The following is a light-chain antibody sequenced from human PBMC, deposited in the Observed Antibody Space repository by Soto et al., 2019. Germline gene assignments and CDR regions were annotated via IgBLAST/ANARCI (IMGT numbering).Light chain of an antibody. Sequence: ETVLTQSPGTLSLSPGERVTLSCGTSQSVSSTYLAWYQQKPGQAPRLLIYGASNRATGIPDRFTGSTSGTVFTLTISSLEPEDFAVYYCQLYGSSPLYTFGQGTKLEIK. V-gene: IGKV3-20*01. J-gene: IGKJ2*01. CDR2: GAS. CDR1: QSVSSTY. CDR3: QLYGSSPLYT.